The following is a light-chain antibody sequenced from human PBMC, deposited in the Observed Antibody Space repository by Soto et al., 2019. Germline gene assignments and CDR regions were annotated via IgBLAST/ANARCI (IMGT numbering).Light chain of an antibody. CDR3: QQLNSDWYA. CDR2: GAS. V-gene: IGKV1-9*01. J-gene: IGKJ2*01. CDR1: KGISNY. Sequence: DIQLTQSPSFLSASVGDRVTITCRASKGISNYLAWYLQRPGKAPKLLIYGASTLQSGVPSRFSGSGSGTEFTLTISSLQPEDFGTYYCQQLNSDWYAFGQGTKLEIK.